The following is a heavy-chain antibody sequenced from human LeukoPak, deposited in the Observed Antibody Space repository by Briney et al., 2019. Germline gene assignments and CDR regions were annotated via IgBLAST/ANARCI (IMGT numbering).Heavy chain of an antibody. CDR2: IYYSGST. J-gene: IGHJ3*02. D-gene: IGHD4-23*01. V-gene: IGHV4-59*01. CDR3: ARDLYGGNSDAFDI. Sequence: SETLSLTCTVSGGSISSYYWSWIPQPPGKGLEWIGYIYYSGSTNYNPSLKSRVTISVDTSKNQFSLKLSSVTAADTAVYYCARDLYGGNSDAFDIWGQGTMVTVSS. CDR1: GGSISSYY.